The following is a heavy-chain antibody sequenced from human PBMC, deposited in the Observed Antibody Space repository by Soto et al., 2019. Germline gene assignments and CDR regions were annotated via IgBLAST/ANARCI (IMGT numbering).Heavy chain of an antibody. Sequence: PGESLKISCKGSGYSFTSYWISWVRQMPGKGLEWMGRIDPSDSYTNYSPSFQGHVTISADKSISTAYLQWSSLKASDTAMYYCARQIWFGELYRGWFYPWGQGTLVTFSS. CDR1: GYSFTSYW. CDR3: ARQIWFGELYRGWFYP. J-gene: IGHJ5*02. CDR2: IDPSDSYT. V-gene: IGHV5-10-1*01. D-gene: IGHD3-10*01.